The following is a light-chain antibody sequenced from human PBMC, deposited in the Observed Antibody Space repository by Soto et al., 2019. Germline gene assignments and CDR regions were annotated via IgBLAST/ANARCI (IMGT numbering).Light chain of an antibody. Sequence: DLQMTQSPSSLSASVGDRVTITCRASQSISNYLNWYQQKPGKAPKLLIYAASNLQSGVPSRFSGSGSGTDFTLTISSLQPEDFATYFCQQSYSNPRTCGQGTKVDIK. J-gene: IGKJ1*01. V-gene: IGKV1-39*01. CDR1: QSISNY. CDR2: AAS. CDR3: QQSYSNPRT.